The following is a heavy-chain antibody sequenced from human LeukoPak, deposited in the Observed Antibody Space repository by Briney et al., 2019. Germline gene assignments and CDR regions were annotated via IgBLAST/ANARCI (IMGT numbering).Heavy chain of an antibody. D-gene: IGHD3-10*01. CDR2: IYNTGNT. CDR3: ARYYGSGRDADY. CDR1: GDSLSSSRFS. Sequence: PSETLSLTCNVSGDSLSSSRFSWNWIRQPAGKTLEWIGRIYNTGNTYYNPSLKSRVTISVDTSKNKFSLKVKSVTAADTAVYFCARYYGSGRDADYWGQGTLVTVSS. J-gene: IGHJ4*02. V-gene: IGHV4-39*01.